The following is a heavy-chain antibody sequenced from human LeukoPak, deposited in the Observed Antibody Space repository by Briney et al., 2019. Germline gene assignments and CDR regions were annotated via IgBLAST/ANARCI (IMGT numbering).Heavy chain of an antibody. V-gene: IGHV1-58*02. Sequence: ASVKVSCKTSGFTFTRSAIQWVRQARGQRLEWIGWIVVGSGSTDYAQKFQERVTITRGMSTSTAYMELSSLTSEDTAVYYCATDSDYSVQQWLPRGAYWGQGTLVTVSS. CDR3: ATDSDYSVQQWLPRGAY. D-gene: IGHD4-11*01. CDR2: IVVGSGST. CDR1: GFTFTRSA. J-gene: IGHJ4*02.